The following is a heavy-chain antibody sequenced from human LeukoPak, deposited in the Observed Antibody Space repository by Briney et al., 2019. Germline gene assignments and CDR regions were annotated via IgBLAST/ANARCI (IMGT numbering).Heavy chain of an antibody. CDR1: GFTFSNAW. CDR3: TACLWTIDAFDI. CDR2: IKSKTDGGTT. J-gene: IGHJ3*02. D-gene: IGHD3/OR15-3a*01. Sequence: GGSLRLSCAASGFTFSNAWMSWVRQAPGKGLEWVGRIKSKTDGGTTDYAAPVKGRFTISRDDSKNTLYLQMNSLKTEDTAVYYCTACLWTIDAFDIWGQGTMVTVSS. V-gene: IGHV3-15*01.